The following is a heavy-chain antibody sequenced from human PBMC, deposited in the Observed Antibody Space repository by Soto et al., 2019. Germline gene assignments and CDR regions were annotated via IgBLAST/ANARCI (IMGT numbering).Heavy chain of an antibody. J-gene: IGHJ4*02. V-gene: IGHV3-74*01. CDR2: INPDGSST. D-gene: IGHD3-10*01. CDR1: GFTFSNYW. CDR3: TSDTFGARDS. Sequence: GGSLRLSCAASGFTFSNYWMHWVRQAPGKGLLWVSRINPDGSSTSYADSVKDRFTISRDNAENTLFLQMNILRAEDTALYYCTSDTFGARDSWGQGTLVTVSS.